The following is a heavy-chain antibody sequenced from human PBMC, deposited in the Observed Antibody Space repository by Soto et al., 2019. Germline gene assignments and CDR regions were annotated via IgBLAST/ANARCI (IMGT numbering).Heavy chain of an antibody. CDR3: AKEARSRAVTATRVYGMDV. V-gene: IGHV3-30*18. CDR2: ISHDGSNK. CDR1: GFTFSDYG. D-gene: IGHD4-17*01. Sequence: QVNLVESGGGVVQPGRSLRLSCAASGFTFSDYGMHWVRQAPGKGLEWVAAISHDGSNKFYGDSVKGRFTISRDNSKNTLLLQKDSLRDEDTAVYFCAKEARSRAVTATRVYGMDVWGQGTTVAVSS. J-gene: IGHJ6*02.